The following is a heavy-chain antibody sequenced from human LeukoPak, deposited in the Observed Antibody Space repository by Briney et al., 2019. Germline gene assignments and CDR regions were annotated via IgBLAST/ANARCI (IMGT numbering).Heavy chain of an antibody. V-gene: IGHV3-21*01. CDR2: ISSSSSYI. D-gene: IGHD6-6*01. J-gene: IGHJ5*02. CDR3: ARGIAARPLPPWFDP. Sequence: GGSLRLSCAASGFTFSSYSMNWVRQAPGKGLEWVSSISSSSSYIYYANSVKGRFAISRDNAKNSLYLQMNSLRAEDTAVYYCARGIAARPLPPWFDPWGQGTLVTVSS. CDR1: GFTFSSYS.